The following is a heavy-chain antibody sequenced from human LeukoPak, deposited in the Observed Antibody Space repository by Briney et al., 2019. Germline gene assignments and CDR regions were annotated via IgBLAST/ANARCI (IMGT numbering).Heavy chain of an antibody. CDR1: GGSISSGGYY. CDR3: ARAVGTYYDSSGHFDY. D-gene: IGHD3-22*01. J-gene: IGHJ4*02. CDR2: IYYSGST. V-gene: IGHV4-31*03. Sequence: SETLSLTCTVSGGSISSGGYYWSWIRQHPGKGLEWIGYIYYSGSTYYTPSLKSRVTISVDTSKNQFSLKLSSVTAADTAVYYCARAVGTYYDSSGHFDYWGQGTLVTVSS.